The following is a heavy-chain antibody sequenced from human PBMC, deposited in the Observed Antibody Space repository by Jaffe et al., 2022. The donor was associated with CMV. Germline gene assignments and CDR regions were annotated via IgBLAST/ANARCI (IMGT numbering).Heavy chain of an antibody. Sequence: EVQLVESGGGLVQPGGSLRLSCAASGFTFSSYEMNWVRQAPGKGLEWVSYISSSGSTIYYADSVKGRFTISRDNAKNSLYLQMNSLRAEDTAVYYCARVRTVVTPPGYYYYYMDVWGKGTTVTVSS. CDR1: GFTFSSYE. J-gene: IGHJ6*03. CDR2: ISSSGSTI. V-gene: IGHV3-48*03. CDR3: ARVRTVVTPPGYYYYYMDV. D-gene: IGHD2-21*02.